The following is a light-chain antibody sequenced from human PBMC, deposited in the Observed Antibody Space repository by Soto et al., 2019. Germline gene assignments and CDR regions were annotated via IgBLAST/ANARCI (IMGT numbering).Light chain of an antibody. Sequence: QSALTQPRSVSGSPGQSVTISCTGTSSDVGGYNYVSWYQQHPGKAPKLMIYDVSKRPSGVPDRFSGSKSGNTASLTISGLQAEDEADYYCSSYAGSYPFVFGTGTKLPS. CDR2: DVS. CDR1: SSDVGGYNY. J-gene: IGLJ1*01. V-gene: IGLV2-11*01. CDR3: SSYAGSYPFV.